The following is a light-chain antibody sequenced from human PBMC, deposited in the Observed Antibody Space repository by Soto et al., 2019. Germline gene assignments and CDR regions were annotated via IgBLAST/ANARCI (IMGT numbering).Light chain of an antibody. V-gene: IGLV4-69*01. CDR1: SGHSSYD. Sequence: QPVLTQSPSASASLGASVKLTCTLSSGHSSYDIAWHQQQPEKGPRFLMKVDNDGSHSRGDGIPDRFSASTSGAERYLTISSLQSEDEADYYCQTWGTGIRVFGGGTQLTVL. CDR3: QTWGTGIRV. CDR2: VDNDGSH. J-gene: IGLJ3*02.